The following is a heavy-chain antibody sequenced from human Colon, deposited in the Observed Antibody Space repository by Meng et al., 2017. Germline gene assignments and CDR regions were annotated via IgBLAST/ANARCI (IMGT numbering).Heavy chain of an antibody. CDR3: ARDWGDVRGGFDF. J-gene: IGHJ4*02. CDR2: TYYRSKYYN. Sequence: QAGPGLVTPCQTLSLTGAISGESVSSNRAAWNWIRQSPSRGLEWLGRTYYRSKYYNDYALSVKSRITINPDTSKNQFSLQLNSVTPEDTAIYYCARDWGDVRGGFDFWGQGTLVTVSS. CDR1: GESVSSNRAA. V-gene: IGHV6-1*01. D-gene: IGHD3-10*02.